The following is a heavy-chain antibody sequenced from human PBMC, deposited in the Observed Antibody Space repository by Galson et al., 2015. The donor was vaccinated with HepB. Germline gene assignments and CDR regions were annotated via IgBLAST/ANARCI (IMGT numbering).Heavy chain of an antibody. Sequence: SLRLSCAASGFTFSSYSMNWVRQAPGKGLEWVSSISSSSSYIYYADSVKGRFTISRDNAKNSLYLRMNSLRAEDTAVYYCARSDYYGSGSYDWGQGTLVTVSS. CDR2: ISSSSSYI. CDR3: ARSDYYGSGSYD. D-gene: IGHD3-10*01. V-gene: IGHV3-21*01. J-gene: IGHJ4*02. CDR1: GFTFSSYS.